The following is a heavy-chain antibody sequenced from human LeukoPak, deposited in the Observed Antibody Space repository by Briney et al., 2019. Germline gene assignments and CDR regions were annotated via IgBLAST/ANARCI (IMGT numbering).Heavy chain of an antibody. Sequence: GGSLRLSCAASGFTFSSYEMNWVRQAPGKGLEWVSYISSSGSTTYYADSVKGRFTISRDNAKNSLYLQMNSLRAEDTAVYYCARVLARCSGGSCYSGLYYFDYWGQGTLVTVSS. CDR2: ISSSGSTT. J-gene: IGHJ4*02. CDR3: ARVLARCSGGSCYSGLYYFDY. CDR1: GFTFSSYE. D-gene: IGHD2-15*01. V-gene: IGHV3-48*03.